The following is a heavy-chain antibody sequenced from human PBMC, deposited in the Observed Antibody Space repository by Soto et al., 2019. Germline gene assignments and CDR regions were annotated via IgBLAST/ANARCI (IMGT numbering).Heavy chain of an antibody. CDR3: ARVPPTPGYDYGESYYYGMDV. CDR1: GGTFSSYA. V-gene: IGHV1-69*01. J-gene: IGHJ6*02. Sequence: QVQLVQSGAEVQKPGSSVKVSCKASGGTFSSYAISWVRQAPGQGLEWMGGIIPIFGTANYAQKFQGRVTITADESTSTAYMELSSLRSEDTAVYYCARVPPTPGYDYGESYYYGMDVWGQGTTVTVSS. D-gene: IGHD4-17*01. CDR2: IIPIFGTA.